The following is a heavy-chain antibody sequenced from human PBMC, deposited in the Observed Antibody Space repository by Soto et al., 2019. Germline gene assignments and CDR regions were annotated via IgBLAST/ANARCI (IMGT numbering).Heavy chain of an antibody. Sequence: GGSLRLSCAASGFTVSSNYMSWVRQAPGKGLEWVSVIYSGGSTYYADSVKGRFTISRDNSKNTLYLQMNSLRAEDTAVYYCARAIPGDFWSGYYPSYYYYYMDVWGKGTTVTVSS. CDR2: IYSGGST. V-gene: IGHV3-66*01. D-gene: IGHD3-3*01. J-gene: IGHJ6*03. CDR3: ARAIPGDFWSGYYPSYYYYYMDV. CDR1: GFTVSSNY.